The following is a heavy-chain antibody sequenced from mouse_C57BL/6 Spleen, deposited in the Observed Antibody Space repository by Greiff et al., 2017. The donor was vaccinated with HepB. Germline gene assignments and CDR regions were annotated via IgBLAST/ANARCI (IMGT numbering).Heavy chain of an antibody. V-gene: IGHV1-55*01. Sequence: QVRLQQPGAELVKPGASVKMSCKASGYTFTSYWITWVKQRPGQGLEWIGDIYPGSGSTNYNEKFKSKATLTVDTSSSTAYMQLSSLTSEDSAVYYCASIGYDYAMDYWGQGTSVTVSS. J-gene: IGHJ4*01. D-gene: IGHD1-2*01. CDR2: IYPGSGST. CDR3: ASIGYDYAMDY. CDR1: GYTFTSYW.